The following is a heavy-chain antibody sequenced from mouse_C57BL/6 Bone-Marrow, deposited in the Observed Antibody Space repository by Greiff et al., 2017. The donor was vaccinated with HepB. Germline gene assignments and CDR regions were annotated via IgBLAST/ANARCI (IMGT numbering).Heavy chain of an antibody. CDR1: GYTFTDYY. J-gene: IGHJ3*01. Sequence: QVQLQQSGAELVRPGASVKLSCKASGYTFTDYYINWVKQRPGQGLEWIARIYPGSGNTYYNEKFKGKATLTAEKSSSTAYMQLSSLTSEDSAVYFCARRDGSSPWFAYWGQGTLVTVSA. CDR3: ARRDGSSPWFAY. CDR2: IYPGSGNT. V-gene: IGHV1-76*01. D-gene: IGHD1-1*01.